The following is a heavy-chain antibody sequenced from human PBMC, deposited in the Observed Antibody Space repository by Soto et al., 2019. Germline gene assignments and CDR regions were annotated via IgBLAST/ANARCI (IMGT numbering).Heavy chain of an antibody. CDR1: GFTFSSYA. Sequence: LSLTCAASGFTFSSYAMSWVRQAPGKGLEWVSAISGSGGSTYYADSVKGRFTISRDNSKNTLYLQMNSLRAEDTAVYYCAKDYYYGSGSYLSHFDYWGQGTLVTVSS. CDR3: AKDYYYGSGSYLSHFDY. CDR2: ISGSGGST. J-gene: IGHJ4*02. V-gene: IGHV3-23*01. D-gene: IGHD3-10*01.